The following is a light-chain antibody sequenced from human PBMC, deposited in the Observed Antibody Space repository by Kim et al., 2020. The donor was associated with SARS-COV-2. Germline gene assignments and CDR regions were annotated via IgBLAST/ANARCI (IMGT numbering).Light chain of an antibody. CDR3: QTWDTGIRV. CDR1: SGHSSYA. CDR2: LNSDGSH. J-gene: IGLJ3*02. V-gene: IGLV4-69*01. Sequence: VKLTCTLSSGHSSYAIAWHQQQPEKGPRYLMKLNSDGSHSKGDGIPHRFSGSSSGAERYLTISSLQSEDEADYYCQTWDTGIRVFGGGTKLTVL.